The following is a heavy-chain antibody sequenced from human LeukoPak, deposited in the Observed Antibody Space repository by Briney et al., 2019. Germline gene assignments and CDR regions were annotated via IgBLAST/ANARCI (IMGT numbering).Heavy chain of an antibody. CDR3: TRWARYCSEGSVYSWFDP. D-gene: IGHD2-15*01. CDR2: MKGSEG. J-gene: IGHJ5*02. V-gene: IGHV3-7*01. Sequence: GGSLRLSCEASGFTFSSYWMSWVRQAPGKGLEWVGKMKGSEGYYVDSVKGRFSISRDNAKNSPYLQMNSLRVDDTAVYYCTRWARYCSEGSVYSWFDPWGQGTLVTVSS. CDR1: GFTFSSYW.